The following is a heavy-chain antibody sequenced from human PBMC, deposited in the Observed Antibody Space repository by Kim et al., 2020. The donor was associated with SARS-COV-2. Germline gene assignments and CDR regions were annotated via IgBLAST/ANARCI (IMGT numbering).Heavy chain of an antibody. J-gene: IGHJ4*02. CDR3: VRLGWSASTSTTFDF. V-gene: IGHV4-59*08. CDR1: GGSISSYY. Sequence: SETLSLTCSVSGGSISSYYWSWIRQPPGKGLEWIGYINHSGGTNYNPSLKSRATISVDTSKNQFSLMLSFVTAADTAVYYCVRLGWSASTSTTFDFGGQG. D-gene: IGHD3-3*01. CDR2: INHSGGT.